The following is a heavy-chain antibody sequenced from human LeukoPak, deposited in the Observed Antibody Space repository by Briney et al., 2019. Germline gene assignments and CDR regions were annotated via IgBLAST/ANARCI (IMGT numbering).Heavy chain of an antibody. V-gene: IGHV1-18*01. D-gene: IGHD2-2*01. CDR3: ARGKMTVPAAMMDFDY. J-gene: IGHJ4*02. CDR1: GYTFTSYG. CDR2: ISAYNGNT. Sequence: ASAKVSCKASGYTFTSYGISWVRQAPGQGLEWMGWISAYNGNTNYAQKLQGRVTMTTDTSTSTAYMELRSLRSDDTAVYYCARGKMTVPAAMMDFDYWGQGTLVTVSS.